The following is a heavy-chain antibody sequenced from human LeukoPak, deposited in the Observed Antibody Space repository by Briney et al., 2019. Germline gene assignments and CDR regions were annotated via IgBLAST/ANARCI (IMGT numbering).Heavy chain of an antibody. Sequence: GGSLRLSCAASGFTFSSYAMSWVRQSPGKGLVWVSRIPTDETPTNYADSVQGRFTISRDNAKNTLYLQMNNLRAEDTAVYYCARDHYFKIDYWGQGTLVTVSS. J-gene: IGHJ4*02. CDR1: GFTFSSYA. D-gene: IGHD3-10*01. CDR3: ARDHYFKIDY. CDR2: IPTDETPT. V-gene: IGHV3-74*01.